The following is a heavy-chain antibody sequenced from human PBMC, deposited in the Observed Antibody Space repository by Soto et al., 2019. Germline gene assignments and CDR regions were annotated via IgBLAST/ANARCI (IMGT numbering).Heavy chain of an antibody. D-gene: IGHD6-13*01. CDR3: AKPWEGYSRDWSGLGYMDV. J-gene: IGHJ6*03. CDR2: INGGGGDT. V-gene: IGHV3-23*01. CDR1: GFTFDSYA. Sequence: GGSLRLSCAASGFTFDSYAMNWVRQSPGRGLEWVSGINGGGGDTYYADSVKGRFTISRDNSKNTLFLQMSSLRAEDTAVYYCAKPWEGYSRDWSGLGYMDVWGKGTSVTVSS.